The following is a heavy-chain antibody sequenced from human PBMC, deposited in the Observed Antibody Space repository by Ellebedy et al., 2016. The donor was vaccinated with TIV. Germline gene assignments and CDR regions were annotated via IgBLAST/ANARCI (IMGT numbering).Heavy chain of an antibody. V-gene: IGHV4-59*13. J-gene: IGHJ4*02. CDR2: IYYTGTT. CDR3: ASRHPGSYTLDY. D-gene: IGHD1-26*01. Sequence: SETLSLTCSVSGNSISSYYWSWLRQPPGKGLEWIGYIYYTGTTTYNPSLKSRVTISVDPSKRQFSLRLTSVTAADTAGYYCASRHPGSYTLDYWGQGTLVTVSS. CDR1: GNSISSYY.